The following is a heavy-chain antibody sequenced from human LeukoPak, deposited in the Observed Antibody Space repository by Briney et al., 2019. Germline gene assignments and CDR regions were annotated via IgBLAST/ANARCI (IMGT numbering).Heavy chain of an antibody. Sequence: PGGSLRLSCAASGFTFISYWMHWVRQAPGKGLVWVSRINSDGSTTSYAASVKGRFTISRDNSKNTLYLQMTSLRPEDTAVYYCTRGLGAIRGGWFDPWGQGTLVTVSS. V-gene: IGHV3-74*01. CDR3: TRGLGAIRGGWFDP. J-gene: IGHJ5*02. CDR1: GFTFISYW. D-gene: IGHD1-26*01. CDR2: INSDGSTT.